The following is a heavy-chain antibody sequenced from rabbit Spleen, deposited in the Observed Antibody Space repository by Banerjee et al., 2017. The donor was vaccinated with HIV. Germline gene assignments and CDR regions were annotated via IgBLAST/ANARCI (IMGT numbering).Heavy chain of an antibody. Sequence: QEQLEESGGDLVKPEGSLTLTCTASGFSFSSNYWICWVRQAPGKGLEWIACIYAGSSGTTYYASWAKGRFTISKTSSTTVTLQMTSLTAADTATYFCARDTASSFSSYGMDLWGPGTLVTVS. CDR1: GFSFSSNYW. D-gene: IGHD8-1*01. CDR3: ARDTASSFSSYGMDL. V-gene: IGHV1S45*01. J-gene: IGHJ6*01. CDR2: IYAGSSGTT.